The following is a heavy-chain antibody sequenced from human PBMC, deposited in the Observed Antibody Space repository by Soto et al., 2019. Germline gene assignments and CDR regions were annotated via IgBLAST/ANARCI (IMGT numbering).Heavy chain of an antibody. CDR3: ARNYYDSSGYYFVYYYGMDV. J-gene: IGHJ6*02. D-gene: IGHD3-22*01. V-gene: IGHV1-8*01. CDR1: GYTFTSYD. CDR2: MNPNSGNT. Sequence: ASVKVSCKAFGYTFTSYDINWVRQATGQGLEWMGWMNPNSGNTGYAQKFQGRVTMTRNTSISTAYMELSSLRSEDTAVYYCARNYYDSSGYYFVYYYGMDVWGQGTTVTVSS.